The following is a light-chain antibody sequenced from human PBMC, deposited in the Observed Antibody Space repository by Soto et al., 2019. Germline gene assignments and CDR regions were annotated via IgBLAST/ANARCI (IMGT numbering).Light chain of an antibody. Sequence: EIVLTQSPGTLSLSPWERATLSCRASQSVSSIYLAWYQQKPGQAPRLLIYSASTRATGIPARLSGSGSGADFTLTISSLEPEDFAVYYCQQYGSSPLTFGGGTKVDI. J-gene: IGKJ4*01. CDR1: QSVSSIY. CDR3: QQYGSSPLT. V-gene: IGKV3-20*01. CDR2: SAS.